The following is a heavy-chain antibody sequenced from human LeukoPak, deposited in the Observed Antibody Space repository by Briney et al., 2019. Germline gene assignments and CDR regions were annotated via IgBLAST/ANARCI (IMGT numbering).Heavy chain of an antibody. CDR2: ISYDGSNK. D-gene: IGHD4-23*01. J-gene: IGHJ4*02. CDR3: ARVPYGGNSHLDY. CDR1: GFTFSSYG. Sequence: GGSLRLSCAASGFTFSSYGMHWVRQAPGKGLEWVAVISYDGSNKYYADSVKGRFTISRDNSKNTLYLQMNSLRAEDTAVYYCARVPYGGNSHLDYWGQGTLVTVSS. V-gene: IGHV3-30*03.